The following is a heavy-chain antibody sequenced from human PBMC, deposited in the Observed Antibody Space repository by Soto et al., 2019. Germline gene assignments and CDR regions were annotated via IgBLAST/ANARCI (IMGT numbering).Heavy chain of an antibody. CDR3: AKDLSSGWSLFDY. CDR2: ISWDGGST. Sequence: GGSLRLSCAASGFTFSNAWINWVRQAPGKGLEWVSLISWDGGSTYYADSVKGRFTISRDNSKNSLYLQMNSLRTEDTALYYCAKDLSSGWSLFDYWGQGTLVTVSS. CDR1: GFTFSNAW. J-gene: IGHJ4*02. V-gene: IGHV3-43*01. D-gene: IGHD6-19*01.